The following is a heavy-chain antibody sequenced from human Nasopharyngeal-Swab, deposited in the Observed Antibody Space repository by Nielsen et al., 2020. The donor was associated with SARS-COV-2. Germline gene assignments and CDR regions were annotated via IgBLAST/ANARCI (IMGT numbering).Heavy chain of an antibody. CDR3: ARNPGVVLEYGWFDP. J-gene: IGHJ5*01. D-gene: IGHD3-3*01. Sequence: SVKVSGKASGGTFSSDAISGVRQAHGQGLEWMGGIIPIFGTANYAQKFQGRVTITADESTSTAYMELSSLRSEDTAVYYCARNPGVVLEYGWFDPWGQGTLVTVSS. CDR2: IIPIFGTA. CDR1: GGTFSSDA. V-gene: IGHV1-69*13.